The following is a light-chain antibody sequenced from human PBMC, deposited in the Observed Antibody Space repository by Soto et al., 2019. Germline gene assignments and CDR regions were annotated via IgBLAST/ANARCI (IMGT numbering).Light chain of an antibody. CDR3: CSYAGGSTVV. Sequence: QSVLTQPPSVSGAPGHRVTISCTGSTSNIGAGHDVHWYQQLPGTAPQLLIYGNTNRPSGVPDRYSGSKSGTSASLAITGLQAEDEADYYCCSYAGGSTVVCGGGTKLTVL. CDR1: TSNIGAGHD. J-gene: IGLJ2*01. CDR2: GNT. V-gene: IGLV1-40*01.